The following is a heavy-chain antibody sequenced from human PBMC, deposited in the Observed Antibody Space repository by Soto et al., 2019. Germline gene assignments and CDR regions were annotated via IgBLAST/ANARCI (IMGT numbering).Heavy chain of an antibody. Sequence: GGSLRLSCAASGFTFTRYSMNWVRQAPGKGLEGVSSISSTTNYIYYADSMKGRFTVSRDNAKNSVYLDMNSLSAEDTAVYYWARESEDLTSNFDEWGQGTLGTVPA. CDR3: ARESEDLTSNFDE. J-gene: IGHJ4*02. CDR1: GFTFTRYS. CDR2: ISSTTNYI. V-gene: IGHV3-21*01. D-gene: IGHD2-15*01.